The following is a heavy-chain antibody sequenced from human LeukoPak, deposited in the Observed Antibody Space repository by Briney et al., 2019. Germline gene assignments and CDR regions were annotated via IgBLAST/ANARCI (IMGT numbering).Heavy chain of an antibody. Sequence: TSETLSLTCTVSGGSISSYYWSWIRQPPGKGLEWIGYIYYSGSTNCNPSLKSRVTISVDTSKNQFSLKLSSVTAADTAVYYCASNYYGSGSLDYWGQGNLVTVSS. J-gene: IGHJ4*02. CDR2: IYYSGST. CDR3: ASNYYGSGSLDY. D-gene: IGHD3-10*01. CDR1: GGSISSYY. V-gene: IGHV4-59*08.